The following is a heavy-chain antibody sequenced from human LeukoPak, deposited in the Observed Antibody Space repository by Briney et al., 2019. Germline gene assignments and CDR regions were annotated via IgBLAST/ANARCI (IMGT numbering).Heavy chain of an antibody. CDR2: ISSGSNII. J-gene: IGHJ4*02. Sequence: PGGSLRLSCAASGFTFSSYSMNWVRQAPGKGLEWVSYISSGSNIIYYADSVKGRFTISRDNARNSLYLQMNSLRAEDTAVYYCARAGLGASADVWGQGTLVTVSS. D-gene: IGHD6-13*01. V-gene: IGHV3-48*04. CDR3: ARAGLGASADV. CDR1: GFTFSSYS.